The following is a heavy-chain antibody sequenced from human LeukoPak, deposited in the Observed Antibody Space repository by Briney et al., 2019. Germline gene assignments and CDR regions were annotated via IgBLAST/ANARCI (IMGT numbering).Heavy chain of an antibody. D-gene: IGHD4-17*01. CDR2: ISSSSSYI. V-gene: IGHV3-21*01. CDR1: GFTFSSYS. Sequence: NSGGSLRLSCAASGFTFSSYSMNWVRQAPGKGLEWVSSISSSSSYIYYADSVKGRFTISRDNAKNSLYLQMNSLRAEDTAVYYCARDDYGDPMGWFDPWGQGTLVTVSS. J-gene: IGHJ5*02. CDR3: ARDDYGDPMGWFDP.